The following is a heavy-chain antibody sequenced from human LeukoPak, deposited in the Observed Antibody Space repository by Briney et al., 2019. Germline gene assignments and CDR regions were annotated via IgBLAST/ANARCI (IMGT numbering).Heavy chain of an antibody. CDR3: ARSRRVVPAAVGYFQH. V-gene: IGHV4-34*01. J-gene: IGHJ1*01. CDR1: GGSFSGYY. CDR2: INHSGST. D-gene: IGHD2-2*01. Sequence: SSETLSLTCAVYGGSFSGYYWSWIRQPPGKGLEWIGEINHSGSTNYNPSLKSRVTISVDTSKNQFSLKLSSVTAADTAVYYCARSRRVVPAAVGYFQHWGQGTLVTVSS.